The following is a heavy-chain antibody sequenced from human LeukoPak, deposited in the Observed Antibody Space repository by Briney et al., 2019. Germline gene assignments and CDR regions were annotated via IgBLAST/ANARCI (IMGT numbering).Heavy chain of an antibody. CDR2: IGPTGSYT. CDR1: GFMLSVYY. CDR3: ARKLGGAQCVGDCFFDH. J-gene: IGHJ4*02. V-gene: IGHV3-11*03. Sequence: TGGSLRLSCAGSGFMLSVYYMIWLRLAPGKGLEWIGYIGPTGSYTTYADSVRGRFTFSRDNAKNLLFLQMTDLRTEDTAVYYCARKLGGAQCVGDCFFDHWGQGTRVAVSS. D-gene: IGHD2-21*02.